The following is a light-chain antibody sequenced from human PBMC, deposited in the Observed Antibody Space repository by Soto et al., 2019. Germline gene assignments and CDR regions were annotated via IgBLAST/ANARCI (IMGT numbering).Light chain of an antibody. CDR2: DAS. CDR1: QDIYNY. J-gene: IGKJ4*01. CDR3: QQSHNLPLT. Sequence: DIPMTQSPSSLSASVGDRVTITCRASQDIYNYLNWYQQKPGQAPKLLIYDASTLEAGVPSRFSGSASGTDFSFSISGLQPEDIATYYCQQSHNLPLTFGGGTKVQIK. V-gene: IGKV1-33*01.